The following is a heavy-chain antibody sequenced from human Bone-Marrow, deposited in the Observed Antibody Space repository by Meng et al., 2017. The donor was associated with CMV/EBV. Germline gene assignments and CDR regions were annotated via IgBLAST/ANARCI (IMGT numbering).Heavy chain of an antibody. CDR1: GFTLSSYA. D-gene: IGHD1-26*01. V-gene: IGHV3-30-3*01. CDR3: ARVGSSRGYYFDY. Sequence: GGSLRLSCAASGFTLSSYAMHWVRQAPGKGLEWVAVISYDGSNKYYADSVKGRFTISRDNSKNTLYLQMNSLRAEDTAVYYCARVGSSRGYYFDYWGQGTLVTVSS. J-gene: IGHJ4*02. CDR2: ISYDGSNK.